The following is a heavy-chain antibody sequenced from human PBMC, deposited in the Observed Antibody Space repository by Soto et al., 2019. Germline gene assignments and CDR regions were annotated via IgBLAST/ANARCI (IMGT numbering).Heavy chain of an antibody. CDR2: IWYDGSNK. J-gene: IGHJ6*02. Sequence: QVQLVESGGGVVQPGRSLRLSCAASGFTFSSYGMHWVRQAPGKGLEWMAVIWYDGSNKHYADSVKGRFTISGDNSKNTVYLQINSLRAEDTAVYYCARDPFYYDSSGYYDHYYYSGMDVWGQGTTVTVSS. V-gene: IGHV3-33*01. D-gene: IGHD3-22*01. CDR3: ARDPFYYDSSGYYDHYYYSGMDV. CDR1: GFTFSSYG.